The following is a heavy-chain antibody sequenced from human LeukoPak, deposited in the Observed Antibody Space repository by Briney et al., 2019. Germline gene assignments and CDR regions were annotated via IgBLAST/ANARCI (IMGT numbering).Heavy chain of an antibody. CDR3: ARYCSSTSCYRTFDY. Sequence: SETLSLTCTVSGGSISSTSYYWGWIRQPPGKGLEWIGSIYHSGSTYYNPSLKSRVTISVDTSKNQFSLKLSSVTAADTAVYYCARYCSSTSCYRTFDYWGQGTLVTVSS. CDR1: GGSISSTSYY. V-gene: IGHV4-39*07. D-gene: IGHD2-2*01. J-gene: IGHJ4*02. CDR2: IYHSGST.